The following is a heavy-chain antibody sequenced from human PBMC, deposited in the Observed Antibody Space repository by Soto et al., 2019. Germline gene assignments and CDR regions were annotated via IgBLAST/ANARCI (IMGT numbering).Heavy chain of an antibody. CDR3: AKGGGTTRPLDS. V-gene: IGHV3-33*06. CDR2: IWYDGSDK. D-gene: IGHD1-7*01. Sequence: QVQLVESGGGVVQPGRSLRLSCAASRFTFSSYGMHWVRQAPGKGLEWVAVIWYDGSDKFYADSVKGRFTISRDNSKNVLYLQMHSLTAEDTAVYYCAKGGGTTRPLDSWGQGTLVTVSA. CDR1: RFTFSSYG. J-gene: IGHJ4*02.